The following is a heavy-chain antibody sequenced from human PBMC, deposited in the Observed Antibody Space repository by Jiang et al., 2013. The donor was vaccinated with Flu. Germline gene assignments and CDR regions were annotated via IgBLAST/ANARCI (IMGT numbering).Heavy chain of an antibody. CDR3: ARVTGIDAFDI. V-gene: IGHV4-4*07. D-gene: IGHD1-1*01. J-gene: IGHJ3*02. Sequence: GLVKPSETLSLTCTVSGGSVSSYYWSWIRQPAGKGLEWIGRFYISGITNYNPSLKSRITMSGDTSKNRFSLKLSSVTAADTAIYYCARVTGIDAFDIWGQGTIVTVSS. CDR1: GGSVSSYY. CDR2: FYISGIT.